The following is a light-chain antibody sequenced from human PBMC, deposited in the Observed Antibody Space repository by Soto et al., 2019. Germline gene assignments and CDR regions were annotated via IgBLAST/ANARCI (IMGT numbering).Light chain of an antibody. Sequence: EIMLTQSPATLSVSPGERVTLSCRASQSISSNLAWYQQKPGQAPRLLIYAASTRAAGLPARFSGSGSGTEFSLTISSLQSEDFAVYYCQQYNNWPPERTFGQGTKVEIK. CDR2: AAS. CDR3: QQYNNWPPERT. CDR1: QSISSN. J-gene: IGKJ1*01. V-gene: IGKV3-15*01.